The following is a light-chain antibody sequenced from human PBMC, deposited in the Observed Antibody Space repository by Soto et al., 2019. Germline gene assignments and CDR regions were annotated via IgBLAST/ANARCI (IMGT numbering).Light chain of an antibody. Sequence: AIRMTQSPSSLSASTGDRVTITCRAIQGISSYLSWYQQKPGKAPKLLIYAASTLQSGVPSRFSGSESGTDFPLTSSCLQSEDFANYYCQQYYSYPITFGPGTKVDIK. CDR1: QGISSY. J-gene: IGKJ3*01. CDR3: QQYYSYPIT. V-gene: IGKV1-8*01. CDR2: AAS.